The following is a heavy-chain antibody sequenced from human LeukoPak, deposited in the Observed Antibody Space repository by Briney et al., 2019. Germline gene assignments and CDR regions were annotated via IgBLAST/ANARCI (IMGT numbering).Heavy chain of an antibody. D-gene: IGHD1-26*01. Sequence: GGSLRLSCAASGFTFSSYAMHWVRQAPGKGLEWVAVISYDGSNKYYADSVKGRFTISRDNSKNTLYLQMNSLRAEDTAAHYCASRVGATHFDYWGQGTLVTVSS. CDR3: ASRVGATHFDY. CDR1: GFTFSSYA. CDR2: ISYDGSNK. V-gene: IGHV3-30*04. J-gene: IGHJ4*02.